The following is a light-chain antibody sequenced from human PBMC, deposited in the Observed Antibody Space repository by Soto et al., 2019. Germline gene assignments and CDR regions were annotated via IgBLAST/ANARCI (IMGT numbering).Light chain of an antibody. CDR3: SSYTSNSTLDPHV. CDR2: DVS. V-gene: IGLV2-14*01. CDR1: SSDVGGYNY. J-gene: IGLJ1*01. Sequence: QSALTQPASVSGSPGQSITISCTGTSSDVGGYNYVSWYQQHPGKAPKLMIYDVSNRPSGVSNRFSGSKSGNTASLTISGLQAEDEADYYCSSYTSNSTLDPHVFGTGTKLTVL.